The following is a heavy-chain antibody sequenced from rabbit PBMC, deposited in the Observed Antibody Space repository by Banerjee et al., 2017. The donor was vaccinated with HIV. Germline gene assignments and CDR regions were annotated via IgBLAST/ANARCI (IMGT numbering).Heavy chain of an antibody. CDR3: ARGDTGSRHSPFNL. V-gene: IGHV1S43*01. D-gene: IGHD1-1*01. Sequence: QEQLVESGGGLVQPEGSLTLTCTASGFSFSSTYYMCWVRQAPGKGLESIACIYTDSDGTWYASWVNGRFTITRSTSLNTVTLQMTSLTAADTATYFCARGDTGSRHSPFNLWGPGTLVTVS. J-gene: IGHJ4*01. CDR2: IYTDSDGT. CDR1: GFSFSSTYY.